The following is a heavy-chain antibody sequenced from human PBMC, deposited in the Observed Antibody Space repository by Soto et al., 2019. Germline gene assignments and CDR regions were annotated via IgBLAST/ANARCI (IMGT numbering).Heavy chain of an antibody. CDR2: VYPRDSDT. D-gene: IGHD3-3*02. J-gene: IGHJ5*02. Sequence: EVQLVQSGAEVKKPGESLKISCKASGYIFIDYWIGWVRQMPGKGLEWMGIVYPRDSDTRYSPSFQGQVTISADRSTGTAFLQWRSLKASDTALYYCARPPLPGSSIHFNSWGQGTLVTVSS. CDR3: ARPPLPGSSIHFNS. V-gene: IGHV5-51*01. CDR1: GYIFIDYW.